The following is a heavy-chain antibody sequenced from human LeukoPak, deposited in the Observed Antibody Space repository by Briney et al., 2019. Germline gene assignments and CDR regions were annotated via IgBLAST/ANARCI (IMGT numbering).Heavy chain of an antibody. J-gene: IGHJ4*02. CDR3: ARSRYNWNYYFDY. Sequence: SETLSLTCTVSGDSISGYYWSWIQQPPGKGLEWIGYIYYSGTTNYNPSLNSRVTISVDTSKNEASLKLSSVTAADTAVYYCARSRYNWNYYFDYWGQGTLVTVSS. CDR1: GDSISGYY. CDR2: IYYSGTT. D-gene: IGHD1-7*01. V-gene: IGHV4-59*01.